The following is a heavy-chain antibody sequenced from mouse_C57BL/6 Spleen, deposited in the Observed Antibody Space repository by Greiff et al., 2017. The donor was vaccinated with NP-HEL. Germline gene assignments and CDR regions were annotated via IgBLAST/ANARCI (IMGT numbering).Heavy chain of an antibody. CDR3: ARKVYGSSSDWYFDV. V-gene: IGHV1-55*01. D-gene: IGHD1-1*01. CDR1: GYTFTSYW. Sequence: QVQLQQPGAELVKPGASVKMSCKASGYTFTSYWITWVKQRPGQGLEWIGDIYPGSGSTNYNEKFKSKATLTVDTSSSTAYMQLSSLTSEDSAVYYCARKVYGSSSDWYFDVWGTGTTVTVSS. J-gene: IGHJ1*03. CDR2: IYPGSGST.